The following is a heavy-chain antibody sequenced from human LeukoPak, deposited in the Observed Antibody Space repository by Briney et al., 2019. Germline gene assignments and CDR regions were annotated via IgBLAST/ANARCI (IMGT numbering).Heavy chain of an antibody. Sequence: NPSETLSLTCTVSGGSVSSSSFYWGWIRQHPGKGLEWIGYIYYSGSTYYNPSLKSRVTITVDTSKNQFSLKLSSVTAADTAVYYCARAPLNYDILTGYPFDYWGQGTLVTVSS. CDR3: ARAPLNYDILTGYPFDY. CDR1: GGSVSSSSFY. D-gene: IGHD3-9*01. CDR2: IYYSGST. V-gene: IGHV4-31*03. J-gene: IGHJ4*02.